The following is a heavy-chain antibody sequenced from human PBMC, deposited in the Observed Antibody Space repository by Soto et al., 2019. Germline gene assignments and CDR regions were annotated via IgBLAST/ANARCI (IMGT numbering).Heavy chain of an antibody. D-gene: IGHD5-18*01. J-gene: IGHJ3*02. Sequence: ASVKVSCKASGGTFSSYAISWVRQAPGQGLEWMGGIIPIFGTANYAQKFQGRVTITADESTSTAYMELSSLRSEDTAVYYCARAHVDTAMAYDAFDIWGQGTMVT. CDR3: ARAHVDTAMAYDAFDI. CDR1: GGTFSSYA. V-gene: IGHV1-69*13. CDR2: IIPIFGTA.